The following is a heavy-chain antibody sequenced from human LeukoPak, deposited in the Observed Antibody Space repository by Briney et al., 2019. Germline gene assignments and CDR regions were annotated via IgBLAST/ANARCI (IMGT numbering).Heavy chain of an antibody. D-gene: IGHD3-22*01. CDR3: ARACVYYDSSGCDY. CDR2: ISSSSSYI. Sequence: PGGSLRLSCAATGFTSDDYAMHWVRQAPGKGLEWVSSISSSSSYIYYADSVKGRFTISRDNAKKSVYLQMNSLRVEDTAVYYCARACVYYDSSGCDYWGQGTLVTVSS. V-gene: IGHV3-21*01. CDR1: GFTSDDYA. J-gene: IGHJ4*02.